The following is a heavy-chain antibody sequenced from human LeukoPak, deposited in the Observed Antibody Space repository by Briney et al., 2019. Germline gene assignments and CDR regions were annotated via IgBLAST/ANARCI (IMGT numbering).Heavy chain of an antibody. J-gene: IGHJ3*02. D-gene: IGHD4-23*01. Sequence: PGGSLRLSCAASGFTFSSYAMSWVRQAPGKGLEWVSAISGSGGSTYYADSVKGRFTISRDNSKNTLYLQMNSLRAEDTAVYYCAKDAVTGLRWLGRDAFVIWGQGTMVTVSS. V-gene: IGHV3-23*01. CDR2: ISGSGGST. CDR3: AKDAVTGLRWLGRDAFVI. CDR1: GFTFSSYA.